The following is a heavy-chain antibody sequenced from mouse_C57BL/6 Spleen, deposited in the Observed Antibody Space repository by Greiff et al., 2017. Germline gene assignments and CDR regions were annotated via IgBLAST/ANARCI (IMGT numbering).Heavy chain of an antibody. D-gene: IGHD2-4*01. J-gene: IGHJ1*03. CDR3: ARREDYDEGWYFDV. V-gene: IGHV5-6*02. CDR2: ISSGGSYT. Sequence: DVMLVESGGDLVKPGGSLKLSCAASGFTFSSYGMSWVRQTPDKRLEWVATISSGGSYTYYPDSVKGRFTISRDNAKNTLYLKMSSLKAEDTAMYYCARREDYDEGWYFDVWGTGTTVTVSS. CDR1: GFTFSSYG.